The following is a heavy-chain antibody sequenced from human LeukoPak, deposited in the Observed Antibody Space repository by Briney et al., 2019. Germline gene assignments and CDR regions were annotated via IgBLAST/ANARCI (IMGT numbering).Heavy chain of an antibody. D-gene: IGHD3-10*01. V-gene: IGHV1-24*01. CDR3: ATHYYYGSGSYSYYYYGMDV. CDR2: FDPEDGET. J-gene: IGHJ6*02. Sequence: ASVKVSCKVSGYTLTELSMHWVRQAPGKGLEWMGGFDPEDGETIYAQKFQGRVTMTEDTSTGTAYMELSSLRSEDTAVYYCATHYYYGSGSYSYYYYGMDVWGQGTTVTVSS. CDR1: GYTLTELS.